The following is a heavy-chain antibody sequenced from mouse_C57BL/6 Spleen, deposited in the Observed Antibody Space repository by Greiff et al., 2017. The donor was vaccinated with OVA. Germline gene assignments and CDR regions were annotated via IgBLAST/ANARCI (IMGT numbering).Heavy chain of an antibody. Sequence: EVQLQESGPGLVKPSQSLSLTCSVTGYSITSGYYWNWIRQFPGNKLEWMGYISYDGSNNYNPSLKNRISITRDTSKNQFFLKLNSVTTEDTATYYCARDGDGNYWFAYWGQGTLVTVSA. J-gene: IGHJ3*01. V-gene: IGHV3-6*01. CDR2: ISYDGSN. D-gene: IGHD2-1*01. CDR1: GYSITSGYY. CDR3: ARDGDGNYWFAY.